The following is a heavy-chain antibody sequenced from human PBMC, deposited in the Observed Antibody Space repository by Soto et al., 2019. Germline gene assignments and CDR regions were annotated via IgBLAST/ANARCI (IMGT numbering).Heavy chain of an antibody. CDR1: GFSFGDYY. Sequence: QVQLVESGGGLVKPGGFLRLSCAASGFSFGDYYMSWIRQAPGRGLEWISYISGTGRTIDYANSVKGRFTISRDNADKSLYLQMNSLGAEDTAIYYCARAPSAHDSFDLWGQGTLVTVSS. V-gene: IGHV3-11*01. J-gene: IGHJ5*02. CDR2: ISGTGRTI. CDR3: ARAPSAHDSFDL. D-gene: IGHD5-12*01.